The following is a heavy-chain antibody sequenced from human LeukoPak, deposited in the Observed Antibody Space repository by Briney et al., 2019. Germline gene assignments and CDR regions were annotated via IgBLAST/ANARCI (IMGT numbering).Heavy chain of an antibody. V-gene: IGHV1-18*01. CDR2: ISTYNGNT. J-gene: IGHJ4*02. CDR1: GYTFSSYS. CDR3: ARDLSSSPHYFDY. D-gene: IGHD2-2*01. Sequence: GASVKVSCKASGYTFSSYSINWVRQAPGQGLEWMGWISTYNGNTNYAQKLQGRVTMTTDTSTSTAYMELRSLRSDDTAVYYCARDLSSSPHYFDYWGQGTLVTVSS.